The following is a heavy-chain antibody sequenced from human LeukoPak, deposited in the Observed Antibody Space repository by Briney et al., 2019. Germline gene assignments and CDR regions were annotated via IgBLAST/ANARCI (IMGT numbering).Heavy chain of an antibody. J-gene: IGHJ4*02. Sequence: SETLSLTCTVSGGSISSSSYYWGWIRQPPGKGLEWVGSIYYSGSTYYNPSLKSRVTISVDTSKNQFSLKLSSVTAADTAVYYCARLARVRCGGDCNGVDYWGQGTLITVSS. D-gene: IGHD2-21*02. CDR3: ARLARVRCGGDCNGVDY. CDR1: GGSISSSSYY. V-gene: IGHV4-39*01. CDR2: IYYSGST.